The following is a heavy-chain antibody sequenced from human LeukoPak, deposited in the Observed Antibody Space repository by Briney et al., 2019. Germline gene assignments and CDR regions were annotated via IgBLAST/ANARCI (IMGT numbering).Heavy chain of an antibody. CDR3: AREGGTWGYDIFGRNPYYFDY. CDR2: ISTSGNT. Sequence: PSETLSLTCTVSGGSISNFYWSWIRQPAGKGLEWIGSISTSGNTDYNPYLKSRVTMSVDTSKNQFSLKLSSMTAADTAVYYCAREGGTWGYDIFGRNPYYFDYWGQGTLVTVSS. CDR1: GGSISNFY. J-gene: IGHJ4*02. D-gene: IGHD3-9*01. V-gene: IGHV4-4*07.